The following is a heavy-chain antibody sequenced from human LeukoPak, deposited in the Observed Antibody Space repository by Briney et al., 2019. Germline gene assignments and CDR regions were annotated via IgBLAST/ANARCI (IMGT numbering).Heavy chain of an antibody. Sequence: AGGSLRLSCAASGFTFSSYWMSWVRQAPGKGLEWVANIKQDGSEKYYVDSVKGRFTISRDNAKNSPYQQMNSLRAEDTAVYYCARLICIAAAGIFWFDPWGQGTLVTVSS. CDR1: GFTFSSYW. CDR3: ARLICIAAAGIFWFDP. D-gene: IGHD6-13*01. V-gene: IGHV3-7*01. J-gene: IGHJ5*02. CDR2: IKQDGSEK.